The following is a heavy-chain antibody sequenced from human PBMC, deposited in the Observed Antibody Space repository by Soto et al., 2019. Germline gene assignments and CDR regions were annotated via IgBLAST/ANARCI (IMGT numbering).Heavy chain of an antibody. CDR3: ARGRRSKTATAGTGWFDP. CDR2: IYYPGLT. Sequence: QLQLQESGSGLLKPSQTLSLNCSVSGDSISSGGLSWNWLRQSPGRGLEWIGYIYYPGLTYYNPSLKSRVFLSLDTSDTQVSLSLSSVTAADSAVYYCARGRRSKTATAGTGWFDPWGPGTLVTVSS. V-gene: IGHV4-30-2*06. CDR1: GDSISSGGLS. J-gene: IGHJ5*02. D-gene: IGHD6-13*01.